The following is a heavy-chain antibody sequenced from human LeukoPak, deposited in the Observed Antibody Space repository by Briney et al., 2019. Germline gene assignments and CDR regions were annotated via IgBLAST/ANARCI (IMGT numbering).Heavy chain of an antibody. J-gene: IGHJ4*02. CDR3: AREGLLWFGEPGYYFDY. D-gene: IGHD3-10*01. CDR1: GGSISSYY. Sequence: SETLSLTCTVSGGSISSYYWSWIRQPAGKGLEWIGRIYTSGSTNYNPSLKSRVTMSVDTSKNQFSLKLSSVTAADTAVYYCAREGLLWFGEPGYYFDYWGQGTLVTVSS. CDR2: IYTSGST. V-gene: IGHV4-4*07.